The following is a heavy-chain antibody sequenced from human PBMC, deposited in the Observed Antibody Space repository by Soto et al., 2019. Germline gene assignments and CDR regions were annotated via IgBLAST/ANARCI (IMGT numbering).Heavy chain of an antibody. D-gene: IGHD2-21*01. J-gene: IGHJ4*02. V-gene: IGHV3-15*01. CDR3: TTDTYCGGDCYFIFDY. Sequence: GGSLILSCAASGFTFSNAGMSWVRQDTGKGLEWVGRIKSKTDGGTTDYAAPVKGRFTISRDDSKNTLYLQMNSLKTEDTAVYYCTTDTYCGGDCYFIFDYWGQGTLVTVSS. CDR1: GFTFSNAG. CDR2: IKSKTDGGTT.